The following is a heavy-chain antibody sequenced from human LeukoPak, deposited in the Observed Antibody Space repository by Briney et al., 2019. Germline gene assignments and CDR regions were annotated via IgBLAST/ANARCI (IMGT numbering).Heavy chain of an antibody. CDR2: INPNSGGT. Sequence: ASVKVSCKASGYTFPGYYMHWVRQAPGQGLEWMGWINPNSGGTNYAQKFQGRVTMTRDTSISTAYMELSRLRSDDTAVYYCATGPERGYCSSTSCYADWFDPWGQGTLVTVSS. CDR3: ATGPERGYCSSTSCYADWFDP. D-gene: IGHD2-2*01. CDR1: GYTFPGYY. J-gene: IGHJ5*02. V-gene: IGHV1-2*02.